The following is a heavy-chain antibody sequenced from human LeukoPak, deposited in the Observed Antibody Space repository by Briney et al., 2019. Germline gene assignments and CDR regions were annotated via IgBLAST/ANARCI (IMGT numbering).Heavy chain of an antibody. CDR2: ISYDGSNK. Sequence: GGSLRLSCAASGFTFSSYGMHWVRQAPGKGLEWVAVISYDGSNKYYADSVKGRFTISRDNSKNTLYLQMNSLRAEGTAVYYRAKDFQAGMDVWGQGTTVTVSS. V-gene: IGHV3-30*18. CDR3: AKDFQAGMDV. CDR1: GFTFSSYG. J-gene: IGHJ6*02.